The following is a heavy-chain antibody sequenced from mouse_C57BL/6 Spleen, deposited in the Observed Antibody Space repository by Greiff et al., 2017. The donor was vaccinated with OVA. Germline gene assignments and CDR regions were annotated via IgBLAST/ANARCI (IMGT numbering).Heavy chain of an antibody. Sequence: EVMLVESGPELVKPGASVKIPCKASGYTFTDYNMDWVKQSHGKSLEWIGDINPNNGGTIYNQKFKGKATLTVDKSSSTAYMELRSLTSEDTAVYYCAMYYYGSSYPFAYWGQGTLVTVSA. CDR3: AMYYYGSSYPFAY. J-gene: IGHJ3*01. D-gene: IGHD1-1*01. CDR2: INPNNGGT. CDR1: GYTFTDYN. V-gene: IGHV1-18*01.